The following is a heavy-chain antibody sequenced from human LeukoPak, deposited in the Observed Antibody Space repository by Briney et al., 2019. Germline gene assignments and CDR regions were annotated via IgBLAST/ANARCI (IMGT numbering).Heavy chain of an antibody. V-gene: IGHV4-59*01. CDR3: ARGQGGNYYLNYFDY. Sequence: SETLSLTCTVSGGSISSYYWSWIRQPPGKGLEWIGYIYYSGSTNYNPSLNSRVTISVDTSRNQFSLKLTSVTAADPAVYYCARGQGGNYYLNYFDYWGQGALVTVSS. CDR2: IYYSGST. D-gene: IGHD1-26*01. CDR1: GGSISSYY. J-gene: IGHJ4*02.